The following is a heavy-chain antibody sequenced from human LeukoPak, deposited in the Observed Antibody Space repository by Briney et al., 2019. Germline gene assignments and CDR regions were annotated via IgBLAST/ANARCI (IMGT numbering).Heavy chain of an antibody. CDR2: VSESGGGT. J-gene: IGHJ4*02. V-gene: IGHV3-23*01. CDR1: GFTFSTYA. CDR3: LRGDRRDY. Sequence: PGGSLRLSCVASGFTFSTYAMGWVRQVPGKGLEWVSSVSESGGGTYYADSVKGRFTISRDNSKDTLSLQMNSLRAEDTAVYYCLRGDRRDYWGQGTLVTVSS.